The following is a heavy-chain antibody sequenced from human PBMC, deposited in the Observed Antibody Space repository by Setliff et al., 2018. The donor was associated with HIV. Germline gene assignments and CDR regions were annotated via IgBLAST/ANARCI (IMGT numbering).Heavy chain of an antibody. CDR2: IIPILGIP. CDR1: GYSFTNHY. D-gene: IGHD3-22*01. Sequence: SVKVSCKPSGYSFTNHYMHWVRQAPGQGLEWMGRIIPILGIPNYAQNFQGRLTITADTSTSTAYMELSSLRSEDTAVYYCARHYHDSTGYYRPPFDFWGQGTLVTVSS. J-gene: IGHJ5*01. V-gene: IGHV1-69*02. CDR3: ARHYHDSTGYYRPPFDF.